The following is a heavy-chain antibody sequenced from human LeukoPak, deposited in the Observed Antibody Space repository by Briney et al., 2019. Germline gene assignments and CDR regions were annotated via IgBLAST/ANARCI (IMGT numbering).Heavy chain of an antibody. J-gene: IGHJ5*02. D-gene: IGHD3-16*01. CDR1: GDSITYYY. CDR3: ARRGTQRKGWNWLDP. V-gene: IGHV4-59*08. Sequence: TSETLSLTCTVFGDSITYYYWNWIRQSPAKGLEWIGYIHHNGFINYNLSLKSRVTISLDRSRNQFSLKMTSVTAADTAVYYCARRGTQRKGWNWLDPWGQGILVTVSS. CDR2: IHHNGFI.